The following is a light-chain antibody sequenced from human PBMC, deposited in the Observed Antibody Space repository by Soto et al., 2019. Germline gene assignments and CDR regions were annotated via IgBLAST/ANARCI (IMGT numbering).Light chain of an antibody. J-gene: IGKJ1*01. CDR1: QSISSY. Sequence: DIQMTQSPSSLSACVGDRVTITCQASQSISSYLNWYQQKPGKAPKLLIYDASSLESGVPSRFSGSGSGTEFTLTISSLQPDDFATYYCQQYNSYPWTFGQGTKVDI. CDR2: DAS. CDR3: QQYNSYPWT. V-gene: IGKV1-5*01.